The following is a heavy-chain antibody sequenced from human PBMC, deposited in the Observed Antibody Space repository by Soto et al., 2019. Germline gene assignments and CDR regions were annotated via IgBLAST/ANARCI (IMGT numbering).Heavy chain of an antibody. CDR3: GSDLAGGIHDY. V-gene: IGHV3-48*01. Sequence: EVQLVESGGGLVQPGGSLRLSCVASGFTLSRYSMNWVRQAPGKGLEWVSYISRSSSTIYYADSVKGRFTISRDNAENSLYLQMNSLRAEDTAVYYCGSDLAGGIHDYWGQGNRVNVSS. CDR2: ISRSSSTI. J-gene: IGHJ4*02. D-gene: IGHD6-13*01. CDR1: GFTLSRYS.